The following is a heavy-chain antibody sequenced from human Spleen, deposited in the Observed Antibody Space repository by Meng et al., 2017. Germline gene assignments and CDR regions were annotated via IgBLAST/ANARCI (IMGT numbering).Heavy chain of an antibody. Sequence: GESLKISCAASGFTFSSYEMNWVRQAPGKGLEWVSYISSSGSTIYYADSVKGRFTISRDNAKNSLYLQMNSLRAEDTAVYYCARDQGGDYDFWSGYHYWYFDLWGRGTLVTVSS. D-gene: IGHD3-3*01. CDR1: GFTFSSYE. V-gene: IGHV3-48*03. CDR2: ISSSGSTI. J-gene: IGHJ2*01. CDR3: ARDQGGDYDFWSGYHYWYFDL.